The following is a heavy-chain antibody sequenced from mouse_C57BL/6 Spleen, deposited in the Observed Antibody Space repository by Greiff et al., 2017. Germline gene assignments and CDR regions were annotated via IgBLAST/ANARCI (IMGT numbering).Heavy chain of an antibody. Sequence: VHLVESGPGLVAPSQSLSITCTVSGFSLTSYGVDWVRQSPGKGLEWLGVIWGVGSTNYNSALKSRLSISKDNSKSQVFLKMNSLQTDDTAMYYGATSYYGSSRFAYWGQGTLVTVSA. D-gene: IGHD1-1*01. CDR2: IWGVGST. CDR1: GFSLTSYG. J-gene: IGHJ3*01. CDR3: ATSYYGSSRFAY. V-gene: IGHV2-6*01.